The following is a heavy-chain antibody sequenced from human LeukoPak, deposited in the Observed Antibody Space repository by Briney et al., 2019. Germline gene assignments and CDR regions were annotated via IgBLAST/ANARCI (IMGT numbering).Heavy chain of an antibody. CDR2: INHSGST. Sequence: SETLSLTCAVYGGSFSGYYWSWIRQPPGKGLEWIGEINHSGSTNYNPSLKSRVTISVDTSKNQFSLKLSSVTAADTAVYYCARGIRTTVTTTFDCWGQGTLVTVSS. CDR3: ARGIRTTVTTTFDC. J-gene: IGHJ4*02. CDR1: GGSFSGYY. V-gene: IGHV4-34*01. D-gene: IGHD4-11*01.